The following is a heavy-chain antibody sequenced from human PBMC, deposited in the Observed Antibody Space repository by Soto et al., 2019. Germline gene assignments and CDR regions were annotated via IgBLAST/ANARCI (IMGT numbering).Heavy chain of an antibody. V-gene: IGHV4-39*02. CDR2: IYYSGST. Sequence: PSETLSLTCTVSGGSISSSSYYWGWIRQPPGKGLEWIGSIYYSGSTYYNPSLKSRVTISVDTSKNQFSLKLSSVTAADTAVYYCARELLPDYYFGMDVWGQGPTVTVS. CDR3: ARELLPDYYFGMDV. D-gene: IGHD1-26*01. CDR1: GGSISSSSYY. J-gene: IGHJ6*02.